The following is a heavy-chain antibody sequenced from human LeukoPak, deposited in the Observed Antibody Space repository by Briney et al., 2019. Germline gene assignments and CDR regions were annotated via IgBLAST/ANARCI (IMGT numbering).Heavy chain of an antibody. Sequence: GGSLRLSCAASGFSFSDYSMNWVRQAPGKGLEWVSFISSYSTYIYYADSLKGRFTISRDNAKNSLYLQMNSLRAEDTVVYHCARDSFAGYDSSGYSSYDYWGQGTLVTVSS. CDR3: ARDSFAGYDSSGYSSYDY. J-gene: IGHJ4*02. D-gene: IGHD3-22*01. V-gene: IGHV3-21*01. CDR1: GFSFSDYS. CDR2: ISSYSTYI.